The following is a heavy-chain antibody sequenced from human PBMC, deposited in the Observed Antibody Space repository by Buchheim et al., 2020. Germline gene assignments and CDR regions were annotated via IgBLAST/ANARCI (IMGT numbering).Heavy chain of an antibody. J-gene: IGHJ6*02. V-gene: IGHV3-7*01. CDR3: ARDEYYDFWSGYLDYYGMDV. Sequence: EVQLVESGGGLVQPGGSLRLSCAASGFTFSNYWMSWVRQAPGKGLEWVAYIKQDGSEKYYVDSVKGRFTISRDNAKNSLYLQMNRLRAEDTAVYYCARDEYYDFWSGYLDYYGMDVWGQGTT. CDR1: GFTFSNYW. D-gene: IGHD3-3*01. CDR2: IKQDGSEK.